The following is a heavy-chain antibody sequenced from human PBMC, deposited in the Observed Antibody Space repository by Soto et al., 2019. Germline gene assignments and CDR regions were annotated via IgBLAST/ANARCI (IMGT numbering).Heavy chain of an antibody. Sequence: EVQVLASGGGLVQPGGSLRLSCVASGFTFSDFAMSWVRQAPGKGLEWVSSISGSGGTIYYADSVKGRFTISRDNSNNTLYLQMHSLRADDTAVYFCAKLRGSGWYFHYWGQGTLVAVSS. CDR1: GFTFSDFA. J-gene: IGHJ4*02. CDR3: AKLRGSGWYFHY. D-gene: IGHD6-19*01. CDR2: ISGSGGTI. V-gene: IGHV3-23*01.